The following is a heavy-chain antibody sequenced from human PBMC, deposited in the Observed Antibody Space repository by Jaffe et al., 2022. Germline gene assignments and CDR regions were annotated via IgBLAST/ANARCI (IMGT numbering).Heavy chain of an antibody. Sequence: QMQLQESGPGLVKPSETLSLTCSVSGGSINSYFWNWIRQPPGKGLEWIGYVYYSGATNYNPSLKSRVTISVDTSKNQFSLKLSSVTAADTAVYYCSRGQTTYSNGWYENAFDIWGQGTMVTVSS. V-gene: IGHV4-59*01. CDR3: SRGQTTYSNGWYENAFDI. D-gene: IGHD6-19*01. J-gene: IGHJ3*02. CDR1: GGSINSYF. CDR2: VYYSGAT.